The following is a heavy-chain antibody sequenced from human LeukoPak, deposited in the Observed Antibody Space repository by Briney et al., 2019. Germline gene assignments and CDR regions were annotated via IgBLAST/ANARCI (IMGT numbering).Heavy chain of an antibody. V-gene: IGHV1-69*05. D-gene: IGHD3-3*01. J-gene: IGHJ6*03. CDR1: GGTFSSYA. CDR2: IIPIFGTA. Sequence: SVKVSCKASGGTFSSYAISWVRQAPGQGLEWMGGIIPIFGTANYAQKLQGRVTITTDESTSTAYMELSSLRSEDTAVNYCARSPTDFWSGYRSEYYYYYYMDVWGKGTTVTVSS. CDR3: ARSPTDFWSGYRSEYYYYYYMDV.